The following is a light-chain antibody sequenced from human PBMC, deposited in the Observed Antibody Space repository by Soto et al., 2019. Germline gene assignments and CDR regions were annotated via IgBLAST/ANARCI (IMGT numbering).Light chain of an antibody. V-gene: IGLV2-14*01. Sequence: QSALTQPASVSGSPGQSITISCTGNSSDVGGYKYVSWYQQHPDKAPKLIIFEVSNRPSGISSRFSGSKSGNTASLTISGLQAEDEADYYCASYTSSSTSVIFGRGTKVTVL. J-gene: IGLJ2*01. CDR3: ASYTSSSTSVI. CDR2: EVS. CDR1: SSDVGGYKY.